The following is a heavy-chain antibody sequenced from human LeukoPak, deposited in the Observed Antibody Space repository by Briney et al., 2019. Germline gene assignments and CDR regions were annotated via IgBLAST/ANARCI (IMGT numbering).Heavy chain of an antibody. CDR3: ARVQLLWFGEFPGAFDI. J-gene: IGHJ3*02. D-gene: IGHD3-10*01. V-gene: IGHV4-38-2*02. Sequence: SETLSLTCTVSGYSISSGYYWGWIRQPPGKGLEWIGSIYHSGSTYYNPSLKSRITISVDTSKNQFSLKLSSVTAADTAVHYCARVQLLWFGEFPGAFDIWGQGTMVTVSS. CDR2: IYHSGST. CDR1: GYSISSGYY.